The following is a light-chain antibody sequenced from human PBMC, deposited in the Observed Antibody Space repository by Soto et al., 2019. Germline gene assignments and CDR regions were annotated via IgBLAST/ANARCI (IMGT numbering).Light chain of an antibody. J-gene: IGKJ5*01. V-gene: IGKV3-15*01. CDR3: HQYNSWPIT. Sequence: EVLMTQSPDTLYVSPGERVTLSCRASKSVSDNLAWYQQKPGQGPRLLVYRASTRTLGIPARFSGSESGTEFTLTISSLQSEDFALYYCHQYNSWPITFGQGTRLEIK. CDR2: RAS. CDR1: KSVSDN.